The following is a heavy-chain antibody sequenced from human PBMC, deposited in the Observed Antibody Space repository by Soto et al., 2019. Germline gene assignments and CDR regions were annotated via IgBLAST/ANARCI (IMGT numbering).Heavy chain of an antibody. CDR2: ISTYNGNT. V-gene: IGHV1-18*01. Sequence: SSARQSKKKGLEWMGRISTYNGNTNFPQSLQGRLTMTTDTSTTTAYMELRSLRSDDTAVYYCARDPYHVLMVNAPNLYGMDVWGQGTKVTVSS. D-gene: IGHD2-8*01. CDR3: ARDPYHVLMVNAPNLYGMDV. J-gene: IGHJ6*02.